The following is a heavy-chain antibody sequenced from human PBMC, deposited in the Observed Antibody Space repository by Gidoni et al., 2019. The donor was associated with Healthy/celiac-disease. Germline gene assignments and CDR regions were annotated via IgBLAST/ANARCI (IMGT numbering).Heavy chain of an antibody. D-gene: IGHD3-10*01. CDR2: IYYSGST. J-gene: IGHJ6*02. CDR1: GGSISSYY. CDR3: ARDRAVWGVSPYYGMDV. V-gene: IGHV4-59*01. Sequence: QVQLQESGPGLVKPSETLSLTCTVSGGSISSYYWSWIRQPPGKGLEWIGYIYYSGSTNYNPSLKSRVTISVDTSKNQFSLKLSSVTAADTAVYYCARDRAVWGVSPYYGMDVWGQGTTVTVSS.